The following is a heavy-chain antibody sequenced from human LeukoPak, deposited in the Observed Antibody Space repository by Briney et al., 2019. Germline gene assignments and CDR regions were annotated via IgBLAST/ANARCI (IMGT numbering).Heavy chain of an antibody. CDR3: ATVAPYDYVWGSYRLGGMD. V-gene: IGHV1-24*01. CDR1: GYTLTELS. Sequence: ASVKVSCKVSGYTLTELSMHWVRQAPGKGLEWMGGFDPEDGETIYAQKFQGRVTMTEDTSTDTAYMELSSLRSEDTAVYYCATVAPYDYVWGSYRLGGMDWDQGTLVTVSS. J-gene: IGHJ4*02. CDR2: FDPEDGET. D-gene: IGHD3-16*02.